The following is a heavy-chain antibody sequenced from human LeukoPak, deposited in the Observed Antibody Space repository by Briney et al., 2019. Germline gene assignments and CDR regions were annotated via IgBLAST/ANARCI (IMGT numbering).Heavy chain of an antibody. J-gene: IGHJ4*02. CDR3: ARARRETRVILWFGEPFDY. D-gene: IGHD3-10*01. CDR2: IIPIFGTA. Sequence: ASVKVSCKASGGTFSSYAISWVRQAPGQGLEWMGGIIPIFGTADYAQKFQGRVTITADKSTSTAYMELSSLRSEDTAVYYCARARRETRVILWFGEPFDYWGQGTLVTVSS. CDR1: GGTFSSYA. V-gene: IGHV1-69*06.